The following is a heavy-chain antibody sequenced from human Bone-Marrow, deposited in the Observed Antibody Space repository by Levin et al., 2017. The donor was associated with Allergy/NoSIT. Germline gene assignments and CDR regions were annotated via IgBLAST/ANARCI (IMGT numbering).Heavy chain of an antibody. V-gene: IGHV2-5*01. Sequence: SGPTLVKPTQTLTLTCTVSGFSLSTSGVGVGWIRQPPGKALECLAVVYWNDDKGYSPSLKNRLTITRDASKNQVVLTMTNMDFEDTATYHCAHRGGATYFPNSGSYFGGLFDYWGQGSLVTVSS. D-gene: IGHD3-10*01. CDR1: GFSLSTSGVG. CDR3: AHRGGATYFPNSGSYFGGLFDY. CDR2: VYWNDDK. J-gene: IGHJ4*02.